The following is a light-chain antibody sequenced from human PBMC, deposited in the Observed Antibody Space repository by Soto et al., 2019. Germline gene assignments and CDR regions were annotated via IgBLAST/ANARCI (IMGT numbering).Light chain of an antibody. Sequence: QSALTQPASVSGSPGQSIAISCTGTCSNVGGYNFVSWYQQHPGKAPKLLIYEVNKRPSGVSNRFSGSKSDNTASLTISGLQAEDEADYYCCSYGGDRIFGGGTKLTVL. V-gene: IGLV2-23*02. CDR3: CSYGGDRI. J-gene: IGLJ2*01. CDR1: CSNVGGYNF. CDR2: EVN.